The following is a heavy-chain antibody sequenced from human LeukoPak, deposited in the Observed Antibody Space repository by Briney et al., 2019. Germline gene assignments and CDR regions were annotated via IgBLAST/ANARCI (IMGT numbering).Heavy chain of an antibody. CDR1: GYSFTNYG. CDR2: ISAYNGNT. V-gene: IGHV1-18*01. Sequence: GASVKVSCKASGYSFTNYGLSWVRQAPGQGLEWMGWISAYNGNTNYAQKFQGRVTMTTDTSTNTAYMELRSLRSDDTAVYYCARDWQLASLDYWGQGTLVTVS. CDR3: ARDWQLASLDY. J-gene: IGHJ4*02. D-gene: IGHD6-6*01.